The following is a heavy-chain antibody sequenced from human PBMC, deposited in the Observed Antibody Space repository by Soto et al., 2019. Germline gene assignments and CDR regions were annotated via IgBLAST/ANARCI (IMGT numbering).Heavy chain of an antibody. J-gene: IGHJ6*02. CDR3: ARARVPYSSTWYRYDYYGMDI. CDR1: GDSISSSSYY. Sequence: SETLSLTCTGSGDSISSSSYYWSWIRQHPGKGLEWIGYIHYSGNTRYNPSLKSRLTISVDTSKNQFSLMLSSLTAADTAVYFCARARVPYSSTWYRYDYYGMDIWGQGTTVTVSS. V-gene: IGHV4-31*03. D-gene: IGHD6-13*01. CDR2: IHYSGNT.